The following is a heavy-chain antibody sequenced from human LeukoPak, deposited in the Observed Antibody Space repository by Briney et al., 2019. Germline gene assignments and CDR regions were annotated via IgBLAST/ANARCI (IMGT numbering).Heavy chain of an antibody. Sequence: SETLSLTCTVSGGSISSSSYSWGWIRQPPGKGLEWIGSIYYSGSTNYNTSLKSRVTISVDTSKNQFSLKLSSVTAADTAVYYCARTPCRYCSGGSCYDFFRHCYYYYGMDVWGQGTTVTVSS. D-gene: IGHD2-15*01. CDR3: ARTPCRYCSGGSCYDFFRHCYYYYGMDV. CDR1: GGSISSSSYS. J-gene: IGHJ6*02. V-gene: IGHV4-39*07. CDR2: IYYSGST.